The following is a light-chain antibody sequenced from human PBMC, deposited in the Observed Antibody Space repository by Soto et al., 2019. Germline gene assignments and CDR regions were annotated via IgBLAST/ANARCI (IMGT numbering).Light chain of an antibody. Sequence: QSVLARPPSVSGAPGQWVTISCTGSSSNIGAGYDVHWYQQLPGTAPKLLIYVNNNRPSGVPDRFSGSKSGTSASLAITGLQAEDEADYYCQSYDSSLSGSVFGGGTKLTVL. CDR2: VNN. J-gene: IGLJ2*01. CDR3: QSYDSSLSGSV. V-gene: IGLV1-40*01. CDR1: SSNIGAGYD.